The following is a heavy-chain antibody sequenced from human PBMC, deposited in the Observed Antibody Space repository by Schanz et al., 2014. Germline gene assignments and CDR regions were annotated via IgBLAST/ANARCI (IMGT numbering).Heavy chain of an antibody. CDR3: AKELYSGSHYGWFDP. D-gene: IGHD1-26*01. V-gene: IGHV3-21*04. Sequence: EKVEEGGGGFVQPGGPLSLSFSASFFHFPTSFMHWVRQAPGKGLEWVSSLSGGSSYIFYADSVKGRFTISRDNARYSLYLQMNSLRVEDTAVYYCAKELYSGSHYGWFDPWGQGTLVTVSS. CDR2: LSGGSSYI. J-gene: IGHJ5*02. CDR1: FFHFPTSF.